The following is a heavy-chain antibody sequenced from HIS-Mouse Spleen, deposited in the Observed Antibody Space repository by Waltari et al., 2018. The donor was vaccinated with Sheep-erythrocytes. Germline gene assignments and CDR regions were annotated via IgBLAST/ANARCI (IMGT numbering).Heavy chain of an antibody. D-gene: IGHD4-17*01. CDR3: ARVAAVTTYYFDY. CDR1: GFTFSSYS. Sequence: EVQLVESGGGLVKPGGSLRLSCAASGFTFSSYSMNWVRQAPGKGLEWGSSIISSSSYIYYADSVKGRFTISGDNAKNSLYLQMNSLRAEDTAVYYCARVAAVTTYYFDYWGQGTLVTVSS. J-gene: IGHJ4*02. CDR2: IISSSSYI. V-gene: IGHV3-21*01.